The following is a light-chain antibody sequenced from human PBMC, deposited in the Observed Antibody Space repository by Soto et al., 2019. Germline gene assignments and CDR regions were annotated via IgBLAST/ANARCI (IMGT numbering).Light chain of an antibody. V-gene: IGKV1-17*01. CDR1: QGIAND. CDR3: LQHNSYPWT. Sequence: DIQMTQSPSSLSASVGDRVTITCRASQGIANDLGWYQQKPGKAPKRLIYVASNLQSGVPSRFSGSGSGTEFALTISSLQPKDVATYYCLQHNSYPWTFGQGTKVEIK. J-gene: IGKJ1*01. CDR2: VAS.